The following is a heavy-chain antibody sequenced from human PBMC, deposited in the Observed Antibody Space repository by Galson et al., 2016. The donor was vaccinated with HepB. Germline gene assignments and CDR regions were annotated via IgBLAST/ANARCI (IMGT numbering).Heavy chain of an antibody. J-gene: IGHJ5*01. CDR2: IYHTGTS. CDR3: ARASVVPGARMLFDS. V-gene: IGHV4-4*02. D-gene: IGHD2-2*01. Sequence: SETLSLTCAVSGASINSSTWWPWVRQAPGTGLEWIGEIYHTGTSNNTPSLLSRFTRSIDNSKNHFSLNLNSVTAADTAVYYCARASVVPGARMLFDSWGQGILVTVSS. CDR1: GASINSSTW.